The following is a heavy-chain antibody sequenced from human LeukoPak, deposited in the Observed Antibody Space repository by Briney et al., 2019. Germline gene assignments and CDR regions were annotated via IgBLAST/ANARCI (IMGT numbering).Heavy chain of an antibody. CDR3: TKCMTEPGTCYFNN. CDR1: GFMFSSYW. D-gene: IGHD2-8*01. Sequence: PGGSLRLSCAASGFMFSSYWMTWVRQTPGEGLEWVANIDQDGSVQHYVDSVKGRFTISRDNAKNSLYLQMNSLGADDTAIYYCTKCMTEPGTCYFNNWGQGTLVTVSS. CDR2: IDQDGSVQ. J-gene: IGHJ4*02. V-gene: IGHV3-7*03.